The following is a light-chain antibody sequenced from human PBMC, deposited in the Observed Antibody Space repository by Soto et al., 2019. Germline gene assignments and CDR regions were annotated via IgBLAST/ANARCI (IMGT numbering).Light chain of an antibody. Sequence: QSVVTQSPSVSGAPGQRVTISCTGSSSNLGAGYDVHWYQQHPGTAPKLLIYGNDNRPSGVPDRFSGSKSGTSASLAITGLQAEDEADYYCQSYDSTLSGSNVVFGGGTKVTVL. CDR3: QSYDSTLSGSNVV. CDR1: SSNLGAGYD. J-gene: IGLJ2*01. V-gene: IGLV1-40*01. CDR2: GND.